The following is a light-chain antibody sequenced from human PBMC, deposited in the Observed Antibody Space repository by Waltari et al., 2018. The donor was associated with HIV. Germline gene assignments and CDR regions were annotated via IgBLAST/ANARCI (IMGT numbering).Light chain of an antibody. Sequence: DIQMTQSPSSLSASIGARVPITCRASQSISIYLNWYQQKPVKAPNLLIYDASNLQSGLPSRFSGSGSGTDFTLTITNLQPEDFATYFCQQSFDIPLVFGPGTKVD. CDR1: QSISIY. CDR3: QQSFDIPLV. V-gene: IGKV1-39*01. J-gene: IGKJ3*01. CDR2: DAS.